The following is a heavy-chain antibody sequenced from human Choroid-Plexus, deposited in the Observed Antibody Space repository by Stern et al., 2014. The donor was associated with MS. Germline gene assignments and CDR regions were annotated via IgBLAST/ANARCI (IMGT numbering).Heavy chain of an antibody. CDR3: AKDRQYLTYFFDH. D-gene: IGHD2/OR15-2a*01. V-gene: IGHV3-30*18. CDR2: VSYDGSNK. CDR1: GFTFGSCA. Sequence: QVQLVESGGGVVQPGGPLRLSCVASGFTFGSCAIHWVRPAPGKGLEWVAGVSYDGSNKYYADSVKGRFTISRDNSQNTLYMQMSSLRPEDTAVYYCAKDRQYLTYFFDHWGQGSLVTVSS. J-gene: IGHJ5*02.